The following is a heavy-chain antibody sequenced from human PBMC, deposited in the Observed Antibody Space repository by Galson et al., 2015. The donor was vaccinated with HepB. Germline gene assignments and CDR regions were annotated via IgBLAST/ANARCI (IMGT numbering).Heavy chain of an antibody. J-gene: IGHJ4*02. Sequence: SLRLSCAASRFTFSSYAMSWVRQAPGKGLEWVSSISGSGGSIYYADSVKGRFTISRDNSKNTLYLQMNSLRAEDTAVYCCAKQDCSSTSCIMDYWGQGTLVTVSS. D-gene: IGHD2-2*01. CDR1: RFTFSSYA. V-gene: IGHV3-23*01. CDR3: AKQDCSSTSCIMDY. CDR2: ISGSGGSI.